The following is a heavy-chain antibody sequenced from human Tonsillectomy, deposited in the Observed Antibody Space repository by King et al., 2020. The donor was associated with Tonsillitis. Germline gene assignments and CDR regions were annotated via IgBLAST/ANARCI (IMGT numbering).Heavy chain of an antibody. J-gene: IGHJ4*02. D-gene: IGHD1-26*01. V-gene: IGHV4-61*01. CDR3: ARMWEWIPDY. CDR1: GGSVSSGSYY. CDR2: IYYSGST. Sequence: QLQESGPGLVKPSETLSLTCTVSGGSVSSGSYYGSWIRQPPGKGLEWIGYIYYSGSTNYNPPLKSRVTISVDTSKNQFSLKLRSVTASDTAVYYCARMWEWIPDYWGQGTLVTVSS.